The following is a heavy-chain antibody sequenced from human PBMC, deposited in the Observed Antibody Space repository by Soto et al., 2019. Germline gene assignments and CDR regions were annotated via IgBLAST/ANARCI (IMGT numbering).Heavy chain of an antibody. V-gene: IGHV3-9*01. J-gene: IGHJ3*02. D-gene: IGHD1-7*01. CDR2: ISWNSGSI. Sequence: EVQLVESGGGLVQPGRSLRLSCAASGFTFDDYAMHWVRQAPGKGLEWVSGISWNSGSIGYADSVKGRFTISRDNAKNSLYLQMNSLRAEDTALYYCAKDMTNLELQGIAFDIWGQGTMVTVSS. CDR3: AKDMTNLELQGIAFDI. CDR1: GFTFDDYA.